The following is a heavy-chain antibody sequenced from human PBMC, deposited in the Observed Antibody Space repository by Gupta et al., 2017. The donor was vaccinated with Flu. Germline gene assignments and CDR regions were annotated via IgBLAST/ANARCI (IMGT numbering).Heavy chain of an antibody. CDR1: GFSVTDSW. CDR3: ATLLMGPSSRDS. V-gene: IGHV3-15*01. CDR2: IRSEGDGGNT. J-gene: IGHJ4*02. D-gene: IGHD1-26*01. Sequence: EVQLVESGVGLVKPGGSLRLPCVVSGFSVTDSWMSWVRGAPGKGLECVGQIRSEGDGGNTNYPAPVEGRFTVSRDASRNTLLLQMNSRSGDDTGVYYCATLLMGPSSRDSWGRGTHVIVTS.